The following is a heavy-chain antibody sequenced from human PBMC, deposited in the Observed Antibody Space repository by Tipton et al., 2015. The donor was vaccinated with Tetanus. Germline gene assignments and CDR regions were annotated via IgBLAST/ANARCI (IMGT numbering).Heavy chain of an antibody. CDR3: ARRTNSGHVYNPLDL. CDR2: ISGSGGTT. J-gene: IGHJ3*01. V-gene: IGHV3-23*01. CDR1: EFTFSNYA. Sequence: GSLRLSCAASEFTFSNYAMSWVRQAPGKGLEWVSGISGSGGTTYHADSVKGRFTVSRDNSKNTLFLEMNSLRAEDTAVYYCARRTNSGHVYNPLDLWGQGTMVIVSS. D-gene: IGHD5-24*01.